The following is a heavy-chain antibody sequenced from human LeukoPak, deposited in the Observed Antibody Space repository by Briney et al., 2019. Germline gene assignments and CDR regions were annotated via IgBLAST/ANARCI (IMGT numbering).Heavy chain of an antibody. Sequence: GGSLRLSCAASGFTFDNYAMNWVRQAPGKGLEWVLGISGSGVYTYYADSVKGRFTISRDNSKNTLYLQLNSLRGEDTAIYYCARDTSFSYGAHAMDVWGQGTTVTVSS. CDR3: ARDTSFSYGAHAMDV. CDR2: ISGSGVYT. J-gene: IGHJ6*02. D-gene: IGHD4/OR15-4a*01. V-gene: IGHV3-23*01. CDR1: GFTFDNYA.